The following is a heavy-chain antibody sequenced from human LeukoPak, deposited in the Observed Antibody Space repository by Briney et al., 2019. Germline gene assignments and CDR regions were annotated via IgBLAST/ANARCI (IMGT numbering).Heavy chain of an antibody. D-gene: IGHD3-10*01. J-gene: IGHJ3*02. CDR3: AREGFLGAFDI. Sequence: SETLSLTCTVSGGSISSYYWSWIRQPPGKGLEWVGYIYYSGSTNYNPSLKSRVTISVDTSKNQFSLKLSSVTAADTAVYYCAREGFLGAFDIWGQGTMVTVSS. CDR2: IYYSGST. V-gene: IGHV4-59*01. CDR1: GGSISSYY.